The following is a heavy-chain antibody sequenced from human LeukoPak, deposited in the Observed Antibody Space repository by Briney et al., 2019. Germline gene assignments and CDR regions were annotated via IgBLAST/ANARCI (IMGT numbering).Heavy chain of an antibody. CDR1: GFTFRRYW. Sequence: PGGSLRLSCAASGFTFRRYWMSWVRQAPGKGLEWVANIKQDGSEKYYVDSVKGRFTISRDNAKNSLYLQMNSLRVEDTAVYYCARDQGGSYSYWGQGTLVTVSS. CDR3: ARDQGGSYSY. D-gene: IGHD1-26*01. CDR2: IKQDGSEK. J-gene: IGHJ4*02. V-gene: IGHV3-7*01.